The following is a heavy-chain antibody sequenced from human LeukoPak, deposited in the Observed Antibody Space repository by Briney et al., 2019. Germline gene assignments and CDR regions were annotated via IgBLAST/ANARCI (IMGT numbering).Heavy chain of an antibody. Sequence: GGSLRLSCAASGFTFSSYAMSWVRQAPGKGMEWVSAISGSGGSTYYADSVKGRFTISRDNSKNTLYLQMNSLRAEDTAVYYCAKAPGRPIQLWTWGQGTLVTVSS. V-gene: IGHV3-23*01. CDR3: AKAPGRPIQLWT. CDR1: GFTFSSYA. CDR2: ISGSGGST. J-gene: IGHJ5*02. D-gene: IGHD5-18*01.